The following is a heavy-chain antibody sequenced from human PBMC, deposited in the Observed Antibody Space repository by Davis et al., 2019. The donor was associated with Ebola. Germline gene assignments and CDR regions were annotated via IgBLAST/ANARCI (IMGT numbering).Heavy chain of an antibody. Sequence: GESLKISCAASGFTFSSYWMSWVRQAPGKGLEWVANIKQDGSEKYYVDSVKGRFTISRDNAKDSLFLQMDSLRAEDTAMYYCARRTAGITLSFYAMDVWGQGTTVTVSS. CDR1: GFTFSSYW. V-gene: IGHV3-7*01. CDR3: ARRTAGITLSFYAMDV. J-gene: IGHJ6*02. CDR2: IKQDGSEK. D-gene: IGHD1-1*01.